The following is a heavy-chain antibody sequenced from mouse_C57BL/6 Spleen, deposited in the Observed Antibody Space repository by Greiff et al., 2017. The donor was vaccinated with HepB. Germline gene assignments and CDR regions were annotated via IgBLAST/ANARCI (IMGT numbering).Heavy chain of an antibody. J-gene: IGHJ3*01. V-gene: IGHV1-80*01. Sequence: QVQLQQSGAELVKPGASVKISCKASGYAFSSYWMNWVKQRPGKGLEWIGQIYPGDGDTNYNGKFKGKATLTADKSSSTAYMQLSSLTSEDSAVYFCAREMALGPLAWFAYWGQGTLVTVSA. CDR1: GYAFSSYW. CDR3: AREMALGPLAWFAY. D-gene: IGHD4-1*01. CDR2: IYPGDGDT.